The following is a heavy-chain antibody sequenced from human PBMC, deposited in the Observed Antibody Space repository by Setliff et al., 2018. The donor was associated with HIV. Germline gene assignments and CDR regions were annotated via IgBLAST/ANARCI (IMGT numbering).Heavy chain of an antibody. CDR1: GYNFTNYG. CDR2: INTNTGYP. CDR3: ARVRTSYNFWVGDVFDP. D-gene: IGHD1-1*01. Sequence: ASVKVSCKASGYNFTNYGTNWVRQDPGQGLEWMGWINTNTGYPTYAQAFRGRFVFSLDTSVSTAYLEISSLEAEDTAVYFCARVRTSYNFWVGDVFDPWGQGTLVTVPQ. V-gene: IGHV7-4-1*02. J-gene: IGHJ5*02.